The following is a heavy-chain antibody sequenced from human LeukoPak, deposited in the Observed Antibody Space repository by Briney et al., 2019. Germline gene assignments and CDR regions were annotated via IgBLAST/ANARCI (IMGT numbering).Heavy chain of an antibody. CDR2: IYHSGST. J-gene: IGHJ4*02. CDR3: QSRFLEWLLDY. V-gene: IGHV4-4*02. D-gene: IGHD3-3*01. Sequence: PSGTLSLTCAVSGGSFSSSFWWSWVRQPPGKGLEWIGEIYHSGSTNYNPSLKSRVTISVDKSKNQFSLKLNSVTAADTAMYYCQSRFLEWLLDYWGQGTLVTVSS. CDR1: GGSFSSSFW.